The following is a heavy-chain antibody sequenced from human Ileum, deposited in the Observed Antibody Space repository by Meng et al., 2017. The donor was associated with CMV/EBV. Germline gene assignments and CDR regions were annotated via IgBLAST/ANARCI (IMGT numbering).Heavy chain of an antibody. J-gene: IGHJ4*02. Sequence: CAASGFDFSDADMGWVRQAPGKGLEWVGRIKNRRDGGTTEYGALFRDRFTISRDDSKNTVYLQMNSLKTEDTGIYYSTTGYSNWYFGWGQGTLVTVSS. CDR2: IKNRRDGGTT. CDR1: GFDFSDAD. CDR3: TTGYSNWYFG. V-gene: IGHV3-15*07. D-gene: IGHD6-13*01.